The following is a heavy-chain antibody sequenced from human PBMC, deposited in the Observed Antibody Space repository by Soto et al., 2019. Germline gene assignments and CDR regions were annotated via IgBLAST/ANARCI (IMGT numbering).Heavy chain of an antibody. J-gene: IGHJ6*02. CDR1: GFTFSTYA. V-gene: IGHV3-30-3*01. CDR2: ISYDGSEK. CDR3: ARPVEPFYYYGMDV. Sequence: GSLRLSCLAAGFTFSTYAMELVLQAPGKGLVWVALISYDGSEKYYADSVQGRFTVSRDNSKNTLYLQMNSLRPEDTAVYYCARPVEPFYYYGMDVWGQGTPVTVSS.